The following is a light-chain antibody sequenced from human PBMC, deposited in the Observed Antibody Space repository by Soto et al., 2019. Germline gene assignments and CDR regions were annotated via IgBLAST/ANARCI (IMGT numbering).Light chain of an antibody. V-gene: IGLV2-14*01. CDR2: DVT. CDR3: STYRSSTTGV. CDR1: SNDVVDYIY. J-gene: IGLJ1*01. Sequence: QSVLTQPASVSGSPGQSITVSCTGTSNDVVDYIYVSWYQQHPGKAPKLIISDVTNRPSGVSDRFSGSKSGNTASLTISGLQAEDEAEYYCSTYRSSTTGVFGTGTKLTVL.